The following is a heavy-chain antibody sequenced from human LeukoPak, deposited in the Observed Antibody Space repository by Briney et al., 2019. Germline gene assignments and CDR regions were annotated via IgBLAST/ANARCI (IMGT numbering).Heavy chain of an antibody. V-gene: IGHV3-21*01. CDR3: ARVLLEMATIA. CDR1: GFTFSSYS. J-gene: IGHJ5*02. Sequence: GGSLRLSCAASGFTFSSYSMNWVRQAPGKGLEWVSSISSSSSYIYYADSVKGRFTISRDNAKNSLYLQMNSLRAEDTAVYYCARVLLEMATIAWGQGTLVAVSS. CDR2: ISSSSSYI. D-gene: IGHD5-24*01.